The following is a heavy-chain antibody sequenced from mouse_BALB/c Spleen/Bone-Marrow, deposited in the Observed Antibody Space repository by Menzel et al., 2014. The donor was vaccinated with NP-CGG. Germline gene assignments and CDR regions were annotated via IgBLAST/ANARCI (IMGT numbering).Heavy chain of an antibody. V-gene: IGHV5-4*02. CDR2: ISDGGSYT. CDR3: ARRWFAY. J-gene: IGHJ3*01. Sequence: DVMLVESGGGLVKPGGSLKLSCAASGFTFSDYYMYWVRQTPEKRLEWVATISDGGSYTYYPDSVKGRFTISRDNAKNNLSLQMSSLKSEDTAMYYCARRWFAYWGQGTLVTVSA. CDR1: GFTFSDYY.